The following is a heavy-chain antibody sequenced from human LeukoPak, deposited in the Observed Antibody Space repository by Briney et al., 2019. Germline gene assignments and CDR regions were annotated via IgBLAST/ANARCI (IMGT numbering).Heavy chain of an antibody. CDR1: GLSLNSLW. CDR3: TRGTGMGELEYFKQ. CDR2: INDDGSGR. J-gene: IGHJ1*01. D-gene: IGHD1-7*01. V-gene: IGHV3-74*01. Sequence: PGGSLRLSCAVSGLSLNSLWMHWVRQAPGQGLMWVSRINDDGSGRNYADSVKGRFTVSKDNAKSTLYLQMNSLRADDTAVYYCTRGTGMGELEYFKQWGQGTLVTVSS.